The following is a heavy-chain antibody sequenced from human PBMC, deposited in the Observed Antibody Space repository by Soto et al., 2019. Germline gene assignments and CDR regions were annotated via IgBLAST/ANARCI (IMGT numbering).Heavy chain of an antibody. CDR2: NYYGGST. D-gene: IGHD2-2*02. V-gene: IGHV4-59*12. CDR3: ARERVPAAIHHTWFDP. J-gene: IGHJ5*02. Sequence: PGGSLRLSCAASGFTFSSYQMNWVRQAPGKGLEWVGYNYYGGSTYYNPSLMSRVTMSVDPSKNQFSLKLTSVTAADTAVYYCARERVPAAIHHTWFDPWGQGTLVTVSS. CDR1: GFTFSSYQ.